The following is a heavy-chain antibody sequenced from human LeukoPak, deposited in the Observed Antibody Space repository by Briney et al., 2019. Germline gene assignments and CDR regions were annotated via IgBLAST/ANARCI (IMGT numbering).Heavy chain of an antibody. CDR2: IYRNGRT. CDR1: GYDISSGFY. J-gene: IGHJ4*02. CDR3: ARHQTGDVDY. V-gene: IGHV4-38-2*02. Sequence: SETLSLTCTVSGYDISSGFYWGWIRQSPRKGLEWIANIYRNGRTYHNPSLQSRVTISVDVSKNQFSLKLTSVTAADTAMYFCARHQTGDVDYWGQGILVTVSS. D-gene: IGHD2-2*01.